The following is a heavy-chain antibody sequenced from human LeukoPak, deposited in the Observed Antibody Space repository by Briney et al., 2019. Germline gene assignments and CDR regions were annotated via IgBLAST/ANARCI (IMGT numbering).Heavy chain of an antibody. J-gene: IGHJ3*02. V-gene: IGHV3-9*01. CDR2: ISWNSGSI. CDR1: GFTFDDYA. Sequence: GRSLRLSCAASGFTFDDYAMHWVRQAPGKGLEWVSGISWNSGSIGYADSVKGRFTISRDNAKNSLYLQMNSLRAEDTALYYCAKGDIVEVVAATPYVGDAFDIWGQGTMVTVSS. D-gene: IGHD2-15*01. CDR3: AKGDIVEVVAATPYVGDAFDI.